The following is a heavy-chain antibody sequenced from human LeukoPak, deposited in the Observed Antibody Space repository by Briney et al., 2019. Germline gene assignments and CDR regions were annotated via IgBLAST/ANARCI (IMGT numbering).Heavy chain of an antibody. J-gene: IGHJ4*02. CDR2: INPSGGST. V-gene: IGHV1-46*01. CDR3: ATYRQVLLPFES. Sequence: ASVKVSCKASGYTFTSYYMHWVRQAPGQGLEWMGIINPSGGSTSYAQKFQGRVTMTRDMSTSTVYMELSSLRAEDTALYYCATYRQVLLPFESWGQGTLVTVSS. D-gene: IGHD2-8*02. CDR1: GYTFTSYY.